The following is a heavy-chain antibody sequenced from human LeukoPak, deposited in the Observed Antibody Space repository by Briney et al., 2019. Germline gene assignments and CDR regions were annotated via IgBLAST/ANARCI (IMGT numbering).Heavy chain of an antibody. J-gene: IGHJ3*02. V-gene: IGHV3-74*01. D-gene: IGHD3-22*01. CDR2: INSDGSST. Sequence: PGGSLRLSCAASGFTFSSYWMHWVRQAPGKGLVWVSRINSDGSSTSYADSVKGRFTISRDNAKNTLYLQMNSLRAEDTAVYYCARDRGYYYDSSGYYGAFDIWGQGTMVTVSS. CDR1: GFTFSSYW. CDR3: ARDRGYYYDSSGYYGAFDI.